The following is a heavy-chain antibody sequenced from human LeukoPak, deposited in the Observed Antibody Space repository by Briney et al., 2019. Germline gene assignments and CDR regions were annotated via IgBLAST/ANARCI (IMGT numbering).Heavy chain of an antibody. V-gene: IGHV3-30*03. D-gene: IGHD1-14*01. J-gene: IGHJ4*02. CDR3: ARGEGIGNLDY. CDR1: GLTFSSYA. Sequence: GGSLRLSCAASGLTFSSYAMSWVRQAPDKGLEWVAMISFDGNHIYYRDSVKGRFTISRDNSKNTMSLQMNSLRPADTALYFCARGEGIGNLDYWGQGSLVTVSS. CDR2: ISFDGNHI.